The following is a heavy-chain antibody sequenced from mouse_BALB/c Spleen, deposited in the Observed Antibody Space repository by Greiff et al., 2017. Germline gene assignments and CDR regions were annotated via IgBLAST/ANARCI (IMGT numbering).Heavy chain of an antibody. J-gene: IGHJ2*01. D-gene: IGHD2-4*01. CDR3: ARDDCFDY. CDR1: GFTFSSFG. V-gene: IGHV5-17*02. CDR2: ISSGSSTI. Sequence: DVKLVESGGGLVQPGGSRKLSCAASGFTFSSFGMHWVRQAPEKGLEWVAYISSGSSTIYYADTVKGRFTISRDNPKNTLFLQMTSLRSEDTAMYYCARDDCFDYWGQGTTLTVSS.